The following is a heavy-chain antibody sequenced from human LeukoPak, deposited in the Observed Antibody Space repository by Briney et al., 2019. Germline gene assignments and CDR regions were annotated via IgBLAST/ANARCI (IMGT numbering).Heavy chain of an antibody. D-gene: IGHD4-17*01. Sequence: PSETLSLTCTVSGGSISSSSYYWGWIRQPPGKGLEWIGSNYYSGSTYYNPSLKSRVTISVDTSKNQFSLKLSSVTAADTAVYYCASPPDDYGDHRYFQHWGQGTLVTVSS. J-gene: IGHJ1*01. CDR1: GGSISSSSYY. CDR3: ASPPDDYGDHRYFQH. CDR2: NYYSGST. V-gene: IGHV4-39*01.